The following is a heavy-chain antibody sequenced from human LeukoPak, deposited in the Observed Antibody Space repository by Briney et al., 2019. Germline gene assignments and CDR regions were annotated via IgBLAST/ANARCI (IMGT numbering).Heavy chain of an antibody. CDR2: IYPSDSDT. J-gene: IGHJ5*02. CDR1: GYSFTRYW. V-gene: IGHV5-51*01. Sequence: GESLKISCKGSGYSFTRYWIGWVRQMPGKGLEWMGIIYPSDSDTRYSPSFQGQVTISADKSISTAYLQWSSLKASDTAIYYCARGGNGKYNWFDPWGQGTLVTVSS. CDR3: ARGGNGKYNWFDP. D-gene: IGHD4-23*01.